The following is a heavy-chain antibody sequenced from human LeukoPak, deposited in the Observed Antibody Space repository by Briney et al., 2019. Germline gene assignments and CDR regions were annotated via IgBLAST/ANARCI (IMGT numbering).Heavy chain of an antibody. V-gene: IGHV4-59*01. CDR2: IYYSGST. J-gene: IGHJ4*02. CDR3: ATSPIQLWLPFDY. Sequence: SEPLSLTCTVSGGSISSYYWSWILKPPAKRLEWFGYIYYSGSTNYNPSLNSRVTISVDTSKNQFSLKLSSVTAADTAVYYCATSPIQLWLPFDYWGQGTLVTVSS. CDR1: GGSISSYY. D-gene: IGHD5-18*01.